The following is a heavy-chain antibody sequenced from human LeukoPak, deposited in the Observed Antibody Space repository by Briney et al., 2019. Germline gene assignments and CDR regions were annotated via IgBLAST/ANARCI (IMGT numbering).Heavy chain of an antibody. V-gene: IGHV5-51*01. J-gene: IGHJ4*02. CDR3: VRHLSDITSCPNY. Sequence: GEPLKISCKGSRYTFTTYWIGWVRQMPGKGLEWMGIIYPDDSDIRYSPSFQGQVTISADKSISTAYLQWSSLKASDTAMYYCVRHLSDITSCPNYWGPGTLITVAS. D-gene: IGHD2-2*01. CDR2: IYPDDSDI. CDR1: RYTFTTYW.